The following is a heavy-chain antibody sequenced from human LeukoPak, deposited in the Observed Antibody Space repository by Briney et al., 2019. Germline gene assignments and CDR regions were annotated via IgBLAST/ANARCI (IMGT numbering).Heavy chain of an antibody. D-gene: IGHD4-17*01. V-gene: IGHV4-34*01. CDR3: ARVRPVTTGDY. Sequence: PSETLSLTCAVYGGSFSGYYWSWIRQPPGKGLEWIGEINHSGSTNYNPSLKSRVTISVDTSKNQFSLKLSSGTAADTAVYYCARVRPVTTGDYWGQGTLVTVSS. CDR2: INHSGST. CDR1: GGSFSGYY. J-gene: IGHJ4*02.